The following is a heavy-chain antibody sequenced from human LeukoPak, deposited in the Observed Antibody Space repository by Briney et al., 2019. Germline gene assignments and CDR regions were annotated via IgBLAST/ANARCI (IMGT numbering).Heavy chain of an antibody. Sequence: GASVKVSCKASGGTFSSYAISWVRQAPGQGLEWMGGVIPIFGTANYAQKFQGRVTITADESTSTAYMELSSLRSEDTAVYYCARAQYYYDSSGYYFQHWGQGTLVTVSS. J-gene: IGHJ1*01. V-gene: IGHV1-69*13. CDR1: GGTFSSYA. CDR2: VIPIFGTA. D-gene: IGHD3-22*01. CDR3: ARAQYYYDSSGYYFQH.